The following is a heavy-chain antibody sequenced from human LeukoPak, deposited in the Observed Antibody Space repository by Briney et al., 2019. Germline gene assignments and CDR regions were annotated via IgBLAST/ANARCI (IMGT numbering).Heavy chain of an antibody. J-gene: IGHJ3*02. Sequence: SETLSLTCTVSGGSISSSSYYWGWIRQPPGKGLEWIGSIYYSGSTYYNPSLKSRVTISVDTSKNQFSLKLSSVTAADTAVYYCASYVRSGNAFDIWGQGTMVTVSS. CDR3: ASYVRSGNAFDI. D-gene: IGHD3-10*01. V-gene: IGHV4-39*07. CDR2: IYYSGST. CDR1: GGSISSSSYY.